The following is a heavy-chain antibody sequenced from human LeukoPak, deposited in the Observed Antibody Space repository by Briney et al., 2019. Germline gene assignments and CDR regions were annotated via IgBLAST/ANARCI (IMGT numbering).Heavy chain of an antibody. CDR2: IHSTGNS. D-gene: IGHD2-15*01. Sequence: PSETLSLTCTVSGGSISGTDLYWGWIRQLPGKGLEWIGNIHSTGNSFCNPSLKSRVTISIDTSKNQFSLKLSSVTAADAAVYYCEKDSHLDVWGHGTTVTVSS. V-gene: IGHV4-39*01. CDR1: GGSISGTDLY. J-gene: IGHJ6*02. CDR3: EKDSHLDV.